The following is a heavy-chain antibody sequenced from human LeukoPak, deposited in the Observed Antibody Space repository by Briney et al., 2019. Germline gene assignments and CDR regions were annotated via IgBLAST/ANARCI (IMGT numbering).Heavy chain of an antibody. D-gene: IGHD1-26*01. Sequence: PGGSLRLSCAASGSYWMHWVRQAPGKGLVWVSHINSDGSWTSYADSVKGRFTISKDNAKNTVYLQMNSLRAEDTAVYYCAKVWGLIVGATRYYFDYWGQGTLVTVSS. CDR1: GSYW. V-gene: IGHV3-74*01. CDR2: INSDGSWT. J-gene: IGHJ4*02. CDR3: AKVWGLIVGATRYYFDY.